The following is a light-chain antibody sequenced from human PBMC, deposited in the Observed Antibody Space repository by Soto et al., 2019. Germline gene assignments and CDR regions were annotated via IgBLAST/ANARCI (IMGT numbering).Light chain of an antibody. J-gene: IGKJ2*01. V-gene: IGKV3-20*01. CDR2: GAS. Sequence: EMVLTQSPGTLPLSPGERATLSCRASQSVSSNYLVWYQQKPGQAPRPLIYGASSRATGIPDRFSGSGSGTDFTLTISRLEPEDFAVYYCQQYANSPFTFGQGTKLEIK. CDR1: QSVSSNY. CDR3: QQYANSPFT.